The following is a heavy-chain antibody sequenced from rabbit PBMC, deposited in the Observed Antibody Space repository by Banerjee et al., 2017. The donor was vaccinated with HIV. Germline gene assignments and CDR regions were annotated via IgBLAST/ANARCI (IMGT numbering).Heavy chain of an antibody. Sequence: QEQLEESGGDLVKPGASLTLTCTASGFSLSGYAVSWVRQAPGKGLEWIGCIYGASSANTYYASWAKGRFTISKTSSTSVTLQMTSLIAADTATYFCGRGYNYDDSGNWDGFDPWGPGTLVTVS. CDR3: GRGYNYDDSGNWDGFDP. D-gene: IGHD2-1*01. CDR2: IYGASSANT. CDR1: GFSLSGYA. V-gene: IGHV1S45*01. J-gene: IGHJ2*01.